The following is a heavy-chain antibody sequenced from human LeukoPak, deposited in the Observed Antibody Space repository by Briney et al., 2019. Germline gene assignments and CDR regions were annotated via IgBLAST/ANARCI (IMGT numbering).Heavy chain of an antibody. CDR3: AREGITMIKAPVAFDI. J-gene: IGHJ3*02. D-gene: IGHD3-22*01. CDR1: GYSISSGYY. CDR2: IYHSGST. Sequence: KPSETLSLTCTVSGYSISSGYYWGWIRQPPGKGPEWIGSIYHSGSTYYNPSLKSRVTISVDTSKNQFSLKLSSVTAADTAVYYCAREGITMIKAPVAFDIWGQGTMVTVSS. V-gene: IGHV4-38-2*02.